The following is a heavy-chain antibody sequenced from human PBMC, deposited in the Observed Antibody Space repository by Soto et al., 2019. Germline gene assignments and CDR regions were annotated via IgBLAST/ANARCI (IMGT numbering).Heavy chain of an antibody. V-gene: IGHV4-30-4*01. CDR1: GGSISSGDYY. Sequence: QVQLQESCPGLVKPSQNLSLTCTVSGGSISSGDYYWSWIRQPPGKGLEGIGYIFYSGSTYYNPFIRSQVTISVGTTKHQFALKLISVTDADTALYYCARSIGGSGSYRSQEFEIWGHGTMVTVS. D-gene: IGHD3-10*01. J-gene: IGHJ3*02. CDR3: ARSIGGSGSYRSQEFEI. CDR2: IFYSGST.